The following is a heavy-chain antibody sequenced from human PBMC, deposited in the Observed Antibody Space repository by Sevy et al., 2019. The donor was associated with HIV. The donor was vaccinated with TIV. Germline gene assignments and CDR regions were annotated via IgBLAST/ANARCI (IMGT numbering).Heavy chain of an antibody. CDR2: IWNDRSNK. CDR3: ASFPNNYYDSCGFSGNDAFDI. CDR1: GFTFSSYG. Sequence: GGSLRLSCAASGFTFSSYGMHWVRQAPGKGLEWVAVIWNDRSNKHYADSVKGRFTISRDNSKNTLYLQMNSLRAEDTAVYYCASFPNNYYDSCGFSGNDAFDIWGQGTMVTVSS. V-gene: IGHV3-33*01. J-gene: IGHJ3*02. D-gene: IGHD3-22*01.